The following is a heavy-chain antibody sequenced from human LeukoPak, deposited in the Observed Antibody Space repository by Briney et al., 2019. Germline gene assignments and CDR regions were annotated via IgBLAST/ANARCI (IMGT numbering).Heavy chain of an antibody. CDR1: GFTVITND. CDR3: ARADCSGSTCYLRHSWFDP. J-gene: IGHJ5*02. D-gene: IGHD2-2*01. Sequence: GGSLRLSCAASGFTVITNDMTWVRQAPGKGLEWVPSISTSSRYIYYRDSVKGRFTISRDDAKNSLYLQMNSLTVEDTAVYYCARADCSGSTCYLRHSWFDPWGQGTLVTVSS. V-gene: IGHV3-21*06. CDR2: ISTSSRYI.